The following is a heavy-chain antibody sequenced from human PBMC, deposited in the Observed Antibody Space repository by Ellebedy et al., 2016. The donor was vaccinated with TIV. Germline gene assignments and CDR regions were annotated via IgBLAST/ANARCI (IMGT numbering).Heavy chain of an antibody. V-gene: IGHV3-7*03. CDR1: GFTFTTYW. Sequence: GESLKISCAASGFTFTTYWMSCVRQAPGKGREWVANMNQVGREKYYVDAVKGRFTISRDNAQNSLYLHMNNLRAEDKAVYYCARDPNSPGDTGYGDYWGQGVVVTVSS. CDR3: ARDPNSPGDTGYGDY. J-gene: IGHJ4*02. CDR2: MNQVGREK. D-gene: IGHD5-12*01.